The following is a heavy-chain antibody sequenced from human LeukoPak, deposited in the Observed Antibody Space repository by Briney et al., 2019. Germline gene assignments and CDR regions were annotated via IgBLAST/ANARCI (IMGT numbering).Heavy chain of an antibody. CDR3: AKGGGYEAQYYYYYLDV. V-gene: IGHV3-30*02. D-gene: IGHD5-12*01. Sequence: GGSLRLSCEASGFTFSSYWMHWVRQAPGKGLGWVAFIRYDGSNKYYADSVKGRFTISRDNSKNTLYLQMKSLRAEDTAVYYCAKGGGYEAQYYYYYLDVWGKGTTVTISS. J-gene: IGHJ6*03. CDR1: GFTFSSYW. CDR2: IRYDGSNK.